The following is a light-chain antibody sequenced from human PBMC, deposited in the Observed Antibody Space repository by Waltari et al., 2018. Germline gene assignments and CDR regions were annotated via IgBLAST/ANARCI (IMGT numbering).Light chain of an antibody. Sequence: YQQHQSKTPKLMIFDVSYGPSGMFHRFSGSNTANTTSLTITGLEAEDEADYYCSSYISSDTLELFGGGTSLTVL. CDR3: SSYISSDTLEL. J-gene: IGLJ2*01. V-gene: IGLV2-14*03. CDR2: DVS.